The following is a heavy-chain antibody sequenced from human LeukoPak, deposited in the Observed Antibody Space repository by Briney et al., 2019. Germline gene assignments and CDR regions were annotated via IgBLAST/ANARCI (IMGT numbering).Heavy chain of an antibody. CDR3: ARDGDTAMILFAFDI. Sequence: SETLSLTCTVSGGSISSYYWSWIRQPPGKGLEWIGYIYYSGSTNYNPSLKSRVTISVDTSKNQFSLKLSSVTAADTAVYYCARDGDTAMILFAFDIWGQGTMVTVSS. CDR2: IYYSGST. J-gene: IGHJ3*02. V-gene: IGHV4-59*01. CDR1: GGSISSYY. D-gene: IGHD5-18*01.